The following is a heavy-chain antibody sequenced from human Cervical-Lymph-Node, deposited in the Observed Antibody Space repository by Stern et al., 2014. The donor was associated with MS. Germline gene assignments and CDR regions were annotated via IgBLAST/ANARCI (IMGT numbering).Heavy chain of an antibody. Sequence: QMQLVQSGPEVQKPGASVRISCKASGYTFTSHYMHWVRQAPGQGLEWMGLINPSTGSSIYAQRFQGRLAMTRDTSSTTVYLELTTLTSEETALYFCARDVARKYYFDYWGQGTLVTVSS. CDR3: ARDVARKYYFDY. CDR2: INPSTGSS. J-gene: IGHJ4*02. CDR1: GYTFTSHY. D-gene: IGHD2-21*01. V-gene: IGHV1-46*01.